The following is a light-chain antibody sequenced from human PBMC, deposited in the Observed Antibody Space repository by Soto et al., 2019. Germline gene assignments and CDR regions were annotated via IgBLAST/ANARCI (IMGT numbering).Light chain of an antibody. CDR2: STN. V-gene: IGLV8-61*01. CDR3: VLYMGSGIPWV. CDR1: SGSVSTSNY. Sequence: QAVVTQEPSFSVSPGGTVTLTCGLSSGSVSTSNYPGWYQQTPGQAPRTLIYSTNTRSSVVPDRFSGSILGNKAALTITGAQADDESDYYCVLYMGSGIPWVFGGGTQLTVL. J-gene: IGLJ3*02.